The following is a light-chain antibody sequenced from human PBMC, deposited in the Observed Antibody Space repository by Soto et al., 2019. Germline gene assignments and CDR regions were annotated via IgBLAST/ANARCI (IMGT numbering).Light chain of an antibody. V-gene: IGKV1-5*01. Sequence: DIPMTQSPSTLSASVGDRVTIPCRASQSISSWLAWYQQKPGKAPKLLIYDASILKSGVPSRFSGSGSGTEFTLTISSLQPEDFATYYCLLDYAYCWAFGQGTKVDI. J-gene: IGKJ1*01. CDR2: DAS. CDR3: LLDYAYCWA. CDR1: QSISSW.